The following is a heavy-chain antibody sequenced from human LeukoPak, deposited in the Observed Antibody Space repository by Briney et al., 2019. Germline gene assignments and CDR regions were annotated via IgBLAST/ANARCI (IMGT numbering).Heavy chain of an antibody. D-gene: IGHD3-10*01. J-gene: IGHJ4*02. Sequence: ASVKVSCKASGYTFTGYHMHWVRQAPGQGLEWMGWISAYNGNTNYAQKLQGRVTMTTDTSTSTAYMELRSLRSDDTAVYYCARGSARGYFDYWGQGTLVTVSS. CDR1: GYTFTGYH. CDR2: ISAYNGNT. CDR3: ARGSARGYFDY. V-gene: IGHV1-18*04.